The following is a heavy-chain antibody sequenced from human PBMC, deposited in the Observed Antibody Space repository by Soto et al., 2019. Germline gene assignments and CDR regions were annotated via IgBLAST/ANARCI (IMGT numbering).Heavy chain of an antibody. J-gene: IGHJ4*02. CDR3: ARMSGTYYVPDY. V-gene: IGHV4-31*03. Sequence: QVQLQESGPRLVEASQTLSLTCTVSNASITISGYYCSWVRQPPGKRLEWIGYIYHSGSTFYSPSLQSRLTMSVDTSKNQFSLTLRSVTAADTAVYHCARMSGTYYVPDYWGQGTLVTVSS. CDR2: IYHSGST. CDR1: NASITISGYY. D-gene: IGHD1-26*01.